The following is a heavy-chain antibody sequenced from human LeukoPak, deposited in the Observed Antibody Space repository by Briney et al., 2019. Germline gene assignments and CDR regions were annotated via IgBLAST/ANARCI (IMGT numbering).Heavy chain of an antibody. D-gene: IGHD2-2*01. J-gene: IGHJ6*04. CDR2: INHSGST. Sequence: SETLSLTCAVYGGSFSGYYWSWIRQPPGKGLEWIGEINHSGSTNYNPSLKSRVTISVDTSKNQFSLKLSSVTAADTAVYYCARCSTSSYYYGMDVWGKGTTVTVPS. CDR1: GGSFSGYY. V-gene: IGHV4-34*01. CDR3: ARCSTSSYYYGMDV.